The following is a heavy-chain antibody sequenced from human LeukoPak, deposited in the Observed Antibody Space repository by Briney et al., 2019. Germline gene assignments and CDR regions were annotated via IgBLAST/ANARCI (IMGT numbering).Heavy chain of an antibody. Sequence: GGSLRLSCAASGFTFSSYWMSWVRQAPGKGLEWVANIKQDESEKYYVDSVKGRFTISRDNAKNSLYLQMNSLRAEDTAVYYCARRVGYCSGGSCYYFDYWGQGTLVTVSS. V-gene: IGHV3-7*01. D-gene: IGHD2-15*01. CDR3: ARRVGYCSGGSCYYFDY. CDR2: IKQDESEK. J-gene: IGHJ4*02. CDR1: GFTFSSYW.